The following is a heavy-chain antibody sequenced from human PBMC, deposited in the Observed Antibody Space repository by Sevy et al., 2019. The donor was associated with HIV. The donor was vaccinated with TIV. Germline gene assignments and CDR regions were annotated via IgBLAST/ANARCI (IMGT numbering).Heavy chain of an antibody. V-gene: IGHV3-30*03. D-gene: IGHD4-17*01. CDR3: ARPRANYVDHYFFYAMDV. Sequence: GGSLRLSCAGSGFTFSAYGMHWVRQAPGKGLEWVALISYDGSDKYYADSVKGRFTISRDNFKNTLYLQMNSLTTEDTAVYYCARPRANYVDHYFFYAMDVWGQGTTVTVSS. CDR1: GFTFSAYG. CDR2: ISYDGSDK. J-gene: IGHJ6*02.